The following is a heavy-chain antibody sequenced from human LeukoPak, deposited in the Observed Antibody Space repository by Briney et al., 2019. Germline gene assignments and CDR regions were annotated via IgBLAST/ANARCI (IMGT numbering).Heavy chain of an antibody. Sequence: GRSLRLSCAASGFAFSSYATHWVRQAPGKGLEWGAVISYDASNKYYADSVKGRFTSSRDNSKNTLYLQMNSLRAEETAVYYCARTGDSSGGCDPWGDGTLVTVSS. D-gene: IGHD3-22*01. CDR2: ISYDASNK. CDR1: GFAFSSYA. J-gene: IGHJ5*02. V-gene: IGHV3-30*01. CDR3: ARTGDSSGGCDP.